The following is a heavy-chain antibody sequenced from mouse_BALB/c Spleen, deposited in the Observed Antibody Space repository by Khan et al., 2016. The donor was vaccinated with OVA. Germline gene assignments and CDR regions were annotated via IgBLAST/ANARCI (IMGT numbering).Heavy chain of an antibody. J-gene: IGHJ4*01. D-gene: IGHD1-2*01. CDR3: ARTINTAKGDYYAMDY. CDR1: GFTFSSYG. CDR2: ISSGGHYT. Sequence: EVELVESGGDLVKPGGSLKLSCAASGFTFSSYGMSWVRQTPDKRLEWVATISSGGHYTYFPDSVRGRFTISRDNAKNTLYLQMSSLKSEDTAMYYCARTINTAKGDYYAMDYWGQGTSGTVSS. V-gene: IGHV5-6*01.